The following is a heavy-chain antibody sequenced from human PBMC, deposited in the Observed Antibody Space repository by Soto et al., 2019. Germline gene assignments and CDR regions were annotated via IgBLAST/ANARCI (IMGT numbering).Heavy chain of an antibody. CDR3: AHMRAAKFDY. CDR2: ISTNGGST. J-gene: IGHJ4*02. CDR1: GFTFSFYA. Sequence: GALRLSCSGSGFTFSFYAMHLVCQAPGKGLEYVSSISTNGGSTDYADSVKGRFTISRDNSKNTVYLQMSSLRVEDTATYYCAHMRAAKFDYWGQGTLVTVSS. V-gene: IGHV3-64D*06. D-gene: IGHD2-15*01.